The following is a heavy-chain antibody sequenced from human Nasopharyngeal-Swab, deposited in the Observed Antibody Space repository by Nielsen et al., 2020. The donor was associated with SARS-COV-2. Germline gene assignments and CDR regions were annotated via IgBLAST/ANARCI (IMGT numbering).Heavy chain of an antibody. CDR2: ISYDGNTK. Sequence: GSLRLSCAASGFTLSHYGMHWVRQAPGKGLEWAAAISYDGNTKYYADSVKGRFTISRDNSKNTLYLQMNSLRAEDTAVYYCARGWSYYDSSGYYSDAFDIWGQGTMVTVSS. CDR3: ARGWSYYDSSGYYSDAFDI. V-gene: IGHV3-30*03. D-gene: IGHD3-22*01. CDR1: GFTLSHYG. J-gene: IGHJ3*02.